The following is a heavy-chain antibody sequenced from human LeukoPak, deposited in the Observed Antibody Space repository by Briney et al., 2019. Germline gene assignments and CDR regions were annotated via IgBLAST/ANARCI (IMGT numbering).Heavy chain of an antibody. Sequence: GGSLRLSCAASGFTFSTYSMNWVRQAPGKGLEWVSSISTSSSYIYYADSVKGRFTISRDNAKNSLYLQMNSLRAEDTAVYYCARDLPRITIFGVVRYFDYWGQGTLVTVSS. CDR3: ARDLPRITIFGVVRYFDY. CDR1: GFTFSTYS. CDR2: ISTSSSYI. D-gene: IGHD3-3*01. J-gene: IGHJ4*02. V-gene: IGHV3-21*01.